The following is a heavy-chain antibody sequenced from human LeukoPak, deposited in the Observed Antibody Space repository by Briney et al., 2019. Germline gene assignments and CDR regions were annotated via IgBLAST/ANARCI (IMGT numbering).Heavy chain of an antibody. CDR1: GFTFSTFA. CDR2: IFPSGGEI. J-gene: IGHJ4*02. Sequence: GGSLRLSCAASGFTFSTFAMLWVRQPPGKGLEWVSSIFPSGGEIHYADSVRGRLTISRDNSKSILSLQMNSLRAEDTAIYYCATYRQVLLPFESWGQGTLVTVSS. V-gene: IGHV3-23*01. D-gene: IGHD5-18*01. CDR3: ATYRQVLLPFES.